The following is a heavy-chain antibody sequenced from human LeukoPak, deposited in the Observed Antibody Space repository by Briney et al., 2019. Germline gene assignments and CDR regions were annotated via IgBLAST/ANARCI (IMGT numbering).Heavy chain of an antibody. J-gene: IGHJ6*03. D-gene: IGHD3-9*01. Sequence: SVKVSCKASGGTFSSYAISWVRQAPGQGLEWMGGLIPIFVTANYAQKLQGRVTITADKSTSTAYMELSSLRSEDTAVYYCARGLRYFDWTNYYYYYMDLWGKGTTVTVSS. CDR1: GGTFSSYA. V-gene: IGHV1-69*06. CDR2: LIPIFVTA. CDR3: ARGLRYFDWTNYYYYYMDL.